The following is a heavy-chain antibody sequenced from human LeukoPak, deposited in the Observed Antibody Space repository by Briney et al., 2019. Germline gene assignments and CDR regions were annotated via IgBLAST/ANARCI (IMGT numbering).Heavy chain of an antibody. V-gene: IGHV3-23*01. CDR2: ISGSGGST. CDR3: ARDSVRAGYFDY. Sequence: GGSLRLSCAASGFTFSSYAMSWVRQAPGKGLEWVSAISGSGGSTYYADSVKGRFTISRDNSKNTLYLQMNSLRAEDTAVYYCARDSVRAGYFDYWGQGTLVTVSS. D-gene: IGHD3-10*01. CDR1: GFTFSSYA. J-gene: IGHJ4*02.